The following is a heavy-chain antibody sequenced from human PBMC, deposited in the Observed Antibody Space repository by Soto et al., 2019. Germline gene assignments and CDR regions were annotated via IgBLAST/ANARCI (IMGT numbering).Heavy chain of an antibody. CDR2: IYYSGST. D-gene: IGHD6-6*01. V-gene: IGHV4-59*01. J-gene: IGHJ6*02. CDR3: ARGDEYSSSDDYYYYGMDV. Sequence: SETLSLTCTVSGGSISSYYWSWTRQPPGKGLEWIGYIYYSGSTNYNPSLKSRVTISVDTSKNQFSLKLSSVTAADTAVYYCARGDEYSSSDDYYYYGMDVWGQGTTVTVSS. CDR1: GGSISSYY.